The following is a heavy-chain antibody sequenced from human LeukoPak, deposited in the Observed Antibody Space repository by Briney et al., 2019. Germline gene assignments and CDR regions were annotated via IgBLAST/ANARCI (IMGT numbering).Heavy chain of an antibody. D-gene: IGHD2-2*01. CDR1: GFTFSNYE. CDR3: ARKYCSSTGCLFDC. J-gene: IGHJ4*02. V-gene: IGHV3-48*03. Sequence: RGSLRLSCAASGFTFSNYEMNWVRQAPGKGLEWVSYISSSGSTIYYADSVKGRFTTSRDNAKNSLYLQMNSLRAEDTAVYYCARKYCSSTGCLFDCWGQGTLVTVSS. CDR2: ISSSGSTI.